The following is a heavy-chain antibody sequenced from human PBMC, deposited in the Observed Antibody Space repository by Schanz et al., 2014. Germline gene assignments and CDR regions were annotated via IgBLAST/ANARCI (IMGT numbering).Heavy chain of an antibody. V-gene: IGHV1-46*01. CDR3: ARGVFCTGASCGMDV. CDR2: INPRGGGT. CDR1: GYTFSSSY. J-gene: IGHJ6*02. D-gene: IGHD2-15*01. Sequence: QVQLVQSGAEVKKPGASVIISCKTSGYTFSSSYIHWVRQAPGQGLEWMGIINPRGGGTTYPQKFQGRVTMTSDSSTSTVYMDLSSLRSEDTAVYYCARGVFCTGASCGMDVWGQGTTVTVSS.